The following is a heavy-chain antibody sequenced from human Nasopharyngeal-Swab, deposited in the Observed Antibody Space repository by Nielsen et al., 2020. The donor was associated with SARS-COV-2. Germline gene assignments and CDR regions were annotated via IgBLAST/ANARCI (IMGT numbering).Heavy chain of an antibody. CDR3: AGVLSATY. D-gene: IGHD2-8*01. CDR1: GFTFDDYA. CDR2: ISWNSGSI. J-gene: IGHJ4*02. V-gene: IGHV3-9*01. Sequence: SLKISCAASGFTFDDYAMHWVRQAPGKGLEWVSGISWNSGSIGYADSVKGRFTISRDNAKKSLYLQMNSLRAEDTALYYCAGVLSATYWGQGTLVTVSS.